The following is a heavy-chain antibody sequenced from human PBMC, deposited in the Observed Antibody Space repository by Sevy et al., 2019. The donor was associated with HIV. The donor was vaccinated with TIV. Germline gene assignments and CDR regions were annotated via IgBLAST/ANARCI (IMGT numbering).Heavy chain of an antibody. CDR3: ARARRVTTVYYYYGMDV. J-gene: IGHJ6*02. CDR2: INPKNDVT. CDR1: GYSFTDYY. V-gene: IGHV1-2*02. D-gene: IGHD5-18*01. Sequence: ASVKVSCKASGYSFTDYYMHWVRQAPGQGLEWMAWINPKNDVTNYEQNFQGRVTMIRDTSTNPASMELPRLRSDGTAVYYGARARRVTTVYYYYGMDVWGQGTTVTVSS.